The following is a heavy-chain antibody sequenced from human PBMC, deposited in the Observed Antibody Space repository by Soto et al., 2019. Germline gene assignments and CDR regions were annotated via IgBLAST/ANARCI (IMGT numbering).Heavy chain of an antibody. CDR3: ASSDVSVFDY. CDR1: GFTFSSHS. J-gene: IGHJ4*02. D-gene: IGHD3-10*01. V-gene: IGHV3-48*01. Sequence: XVSLRLSCSASGFTFSSHSMNWVRQAPGKGLEWILYISRSATIYYADSVKGRFTISRDNAKNSLYLQMNSLRVEDTAVYYCASSDVSVFDYWGQGTLVTVSS. CDR2: ISRSATI.